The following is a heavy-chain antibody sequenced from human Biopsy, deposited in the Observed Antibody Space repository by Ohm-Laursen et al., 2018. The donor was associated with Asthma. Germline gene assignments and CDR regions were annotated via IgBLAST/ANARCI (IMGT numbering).Heavy chain of an antibody. J-gene: IGHJ4*02. V-gene: IGHV1-69*13. Sequence: ASVKVSCKSLGGTFNTYVIGWVRQAPGQGLEWMGGINFVFGNTTYPQKFQDRVTITADDSTSTVYMELSSLGSEDTAVYYCARKAGSCISRTCYSLDFWGQGTLVTVSS. D-gene: IGHD2-2*01. CDR1: GGTFNTYV. CDR3: ARKAGSCISRTCYSLDF. CDR2: INFVFGNT.